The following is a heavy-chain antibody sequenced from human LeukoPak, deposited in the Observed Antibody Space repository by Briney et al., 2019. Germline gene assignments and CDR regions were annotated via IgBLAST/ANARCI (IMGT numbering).Heavy chain of an antibody. CDR3: AREEHYRRYFAL. CDR2: IRYDGNNK. J-gene: IGHJ2*01. V-gene: IGHV3-30*02. CDR1: GFTFSNYG. D-gene: IGHD3-16*02. Sequence: GGSLRLSCGASGFTFSNYGMLWVRQAPGKGLEWVAFIRYDGNNKLYADSVKGRFTISRDNSKNTLYLQMNTLRAEDTAVYFCAREEHYRRYFALWGRGTLVTVSS.